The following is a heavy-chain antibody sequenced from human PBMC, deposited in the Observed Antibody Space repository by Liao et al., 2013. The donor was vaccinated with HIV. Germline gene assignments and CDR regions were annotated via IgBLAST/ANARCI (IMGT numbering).Heavy chain of an antibody. J-gene: IGHJ3*02. Sequence: QVQLQQWGAGVLKPSGTLSLTCAIYGGSFGGYYWSWIRQSPGKGLEWIGEVNLRGDTDYNPSLKTRVTVSLDTSKNQVSLRLNAVTAADTAVYYCARRFQKPMVAATQGAFDIWGQGTMVTVSS. V-gene: IGHV4-34*02. CDR3: ARRFQKPMVAATQGAFDI. CDR2: VNLRGDT. CDR1: GGSFGGYY. D-gene: IGHD2-15*01.